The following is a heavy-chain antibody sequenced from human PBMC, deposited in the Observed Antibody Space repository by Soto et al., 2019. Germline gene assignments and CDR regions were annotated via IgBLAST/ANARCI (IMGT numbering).Heavy chain of an antibody. CDR1: GYTFTSYY. V-gene: IGHV1-46*01. D-gene: IGHD6-13*01. CDR3: AIPGCAASRTDSSCWYCFDY. J-gene: IGHJ4*02. Sequence: ASVKVSCKASGYTFTSYYMHWVRQAPGQGLEWMGIINPSGGSTSYAQKFQGRVTMTRDTSTSTVYMELSSLRSEDTAVYYCAIPGCAASRTDSSCWYCFDYWGQGTLVTVSS. CDR2: INPSGGST.